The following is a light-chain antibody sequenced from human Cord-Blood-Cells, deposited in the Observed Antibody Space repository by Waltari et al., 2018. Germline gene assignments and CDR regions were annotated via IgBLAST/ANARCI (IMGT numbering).Light chain of an antibody. J-gene: IGLJ1*01. CDR2: DVS. Sequence: LSLSPGERATLSCRASQSVSSSYLAWYQQHPGKAPKLMIYDVSKRPSGVSNRFSGSKSGNTASLTISGLQAEDEADYYCSSYTSSSPYVFGTGTKVTVL. V-gene: IGLV2-14*04. CDR1: SQSVSSSY. CDR3: SSYTSSSPYV.